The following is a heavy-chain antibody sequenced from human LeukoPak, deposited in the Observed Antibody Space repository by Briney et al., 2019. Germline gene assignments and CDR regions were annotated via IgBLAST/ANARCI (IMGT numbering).Heavy chain of an antibody. CDR1: GYTFTDYY. D-gene: IGHD2-2*01. CDR3: ARPSSTSWKYQFDY. V-gene: IGHV1-2*02. J-gene: IGHJ4*02. Sequence: ASVKVSCKASGYTFTDYYMHWVRQAPGQGLEWIGWISPDSGRTGFAQKFQGRVTMTRDTSISTAYMELSRLGYDDTAVYYCARPSSTSWKYQFDYWGQGTLVTVSS. CDR2: ISPDSGRT.